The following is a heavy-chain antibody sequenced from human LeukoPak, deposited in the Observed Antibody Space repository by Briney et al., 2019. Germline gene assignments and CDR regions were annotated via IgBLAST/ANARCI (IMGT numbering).Heavy chain of an antibody. V-gene: IGHV4-34*01. Sequence: SETLSLTCAVYGGSFSGYYWNWIRQPPGKGLEWIGEINHSGSSNYNPSLKSRVTISADTSKNQFSLNLTSVTAADTAIYYCASLVAEAGNWGQGTLVTVSS. D-gene: IGHD6-13*01. CDR3: ASLVAEAGN. CDR2: INHSGSS. J-gene: IGHJ4*02. CDR1: GGSFSGYY.